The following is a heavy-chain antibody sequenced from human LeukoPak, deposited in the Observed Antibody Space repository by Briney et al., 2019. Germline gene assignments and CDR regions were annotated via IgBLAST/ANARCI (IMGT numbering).Heavy chain of an antibody. D-gene: IGHD5-24*01. CDR2: INHSGST. V-gene: IGHV4-34*01. CDR1: GGSFSGYY. J-gene: IGHJ4*02. CDR3: AIIKDGLQTFDY. Sequence: SETLSLTCAVYGGSFSGYYWSWIRQPPGKGLGWIGEINHSGSTNYNPSLKSRVTISVDTSKNQFSLKLSSVTAADTAVYYCAIIKDGLQTFDYWGQGTLVTVSS.